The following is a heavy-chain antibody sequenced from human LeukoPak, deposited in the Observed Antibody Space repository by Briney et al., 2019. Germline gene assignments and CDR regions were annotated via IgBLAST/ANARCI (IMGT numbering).Heavy chain of an antibody. Sequence: PGGSLRLSCSVSGFTFSTYVMHWVRQAPGKGLEYVSAISSNGDNTYYADSVKGRLTISRDNSKNTLYLQMSSLRADDTAVYYCVRGTGYWGQGPLVTVSS. V-gene: IGHV3-64D*06. CDR2: ISSNGDNT. J-gene: IGHJ4*02. CDR3: VRGTGY. CDR1: GFTFSTYV.